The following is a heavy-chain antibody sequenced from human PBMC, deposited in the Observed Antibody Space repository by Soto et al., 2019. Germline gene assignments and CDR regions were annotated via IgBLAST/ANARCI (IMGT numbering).Heavy chain of an antibody. D-gene: IGHD4-17*01. J-gene: IGHJ5*02. V-gene: IGHV4-61*08. CDR2: IYYSGNT. CDR1: GGSVSSGDYY. CDR3: ARIPVPTYMIYWIDT. Sequence: SETLSLTCTVSGGSVSSGDYYWSWIRQPPGKGLEWIGYIYYSGNTNYNPSLKSRVIISVDTSKNLFSLKLTSVTAADTAAYYCARIPVPTYMIYWIDTWGQGTLVTVSS.